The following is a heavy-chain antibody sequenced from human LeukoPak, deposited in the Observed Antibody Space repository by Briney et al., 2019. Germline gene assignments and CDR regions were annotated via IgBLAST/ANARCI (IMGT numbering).Heavy chain of an antibody. J-gene: IGHJ3*02. D-gene: IGHD3-9*01. CDR2: IIPIFDSA. CDR3: ARENRYFDWSRAFDI. V-gene: IGHV1-69*13. CDR1: GGTFSSYA. Sequence: SVKVSCKASGGTFSSYAISWVRQVPGQGLEWMGGIIPIFDSANYAQKFQGRVTITADESTSTAYMELSSLRSEDTAVYYCARENRYFDWSRAFDIWGQGTMVTVSS.